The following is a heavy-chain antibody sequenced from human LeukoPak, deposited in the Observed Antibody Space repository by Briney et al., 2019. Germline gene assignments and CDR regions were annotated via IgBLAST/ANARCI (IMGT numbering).Heavy chain of an antibody. Sequence: PSGTLSLTCTIFGGSINSSNWWNWVRQSPGKGLEWIGEIFRSGETNYNSSLESRFTISVDRTKNQFSLRLNSVTAADTAVYYCATAHPRWLQLRVDYWGQGTLVTVSS. CDR2: IFRSGET. D-gene: IGHD5-24*01. CDR1: GGSINSSNW. J-gene: IGHJ4*02. CDR3: ATAHPRWLQLRVDY. V-gene: IGHV4-4*02.